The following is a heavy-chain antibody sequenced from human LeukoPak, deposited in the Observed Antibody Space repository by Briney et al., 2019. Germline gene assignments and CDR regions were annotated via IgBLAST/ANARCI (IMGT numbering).Heavy chain of an antibody. CDR1: GYTFTSYD. CDR3: ARGPSPGEYSYGTLHDY. V-gene: IGHV1-8*01. J-gene: IGHJ4*02. CDR2: MNPNSGNT. D-gene: IGHD5-18*01. Sequence: AASVTVSCKASGYTFTSYDMNWVRQATGQGLEWMGWMNPNSGNTGFAQKFQGRVTMTRDTSISTAYMELSSLRSEDTAVYYCARGPSPGEYSYGTLHDYWGQGTLVTVSS.